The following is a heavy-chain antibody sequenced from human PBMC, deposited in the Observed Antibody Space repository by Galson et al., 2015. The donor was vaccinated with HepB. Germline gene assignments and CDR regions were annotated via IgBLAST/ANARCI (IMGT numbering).Heavy chain of an antibody. CDR1: GFTFSDYY. V-gene: IGHV3-11*06. CDR2: ISISSSYT. Sequence: SLRLSCAASGFTFSDYYMTWIRQAPGKGLEWVSYISISSSYTNYADSVKGRFTISRDNAKNSLYLQMSGLRAEDTAVYYCTRVLSGNWFDPWGQGTLVTVSS. D-gene: IGHD6-19*01. J-gene: IGHJ5*02. CDR3: TRVLSGNWFDP.